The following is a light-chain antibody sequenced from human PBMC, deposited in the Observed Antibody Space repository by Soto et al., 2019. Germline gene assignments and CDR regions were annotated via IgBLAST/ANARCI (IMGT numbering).Light chain of an antibody. CDR1: QSVRSN. J-gene: IGKJ4*01. Sequence: EIVMTQSPATLSVSPGERATLSCRASQSVRSNLAWYQQKPGQAPRLLIYGASTRATGIPARFSGSGSGTEFTLTISSLQSEDFAVYYCQQYNNWPPKRTFGGGTKVEIK. CDR3: QQYNNWPPKRT. CDR2: GAS. V-gene: IGKV3-15*01.